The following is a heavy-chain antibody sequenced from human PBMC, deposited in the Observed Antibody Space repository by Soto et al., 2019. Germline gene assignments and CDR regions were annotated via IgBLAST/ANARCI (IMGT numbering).Heavy chain of an antibody. D-gene: IGHD3-22*01. Sequence: PSETLSLTCAVSGGSISSSNWWSWVRQPPGKGLEWIGEIYHSGSTNYSPSFQGHVTISADKSISTAYLQWSSLKASDTAMYYCARRPYDSSGYSAFDIWGQGTMVTVSS. CDR3: ARRPYDSSGYSAFDI. CDR1: GGSISSSNW. V-gene: IGHV4-4*02. CDR2: IYHSGST. J-gene: IGHJ3*02.